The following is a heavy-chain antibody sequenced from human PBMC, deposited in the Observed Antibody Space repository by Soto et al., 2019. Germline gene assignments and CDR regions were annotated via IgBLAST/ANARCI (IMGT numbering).Heavy chain of an antibody. V-gene: IGHV4-4*02. J-gene: IGHJ6*02. CDR1: GGSIRSSNW. CDR2: IYHSGST. Sequence: SETLSLTCAVSGGSIRSSNWWSWVRQPPGKGLEWIGEIYHSGSTNYNPSLKSRVTISVDKSKNQFSLKLSSVTAADTAVYYCARDIVVVVAATRYYYYYGMDVWGQGTTVTVS. CDR3: ARDIVVVVAATRYYYYYGMDV. D-gene: IGHD2-15*01.